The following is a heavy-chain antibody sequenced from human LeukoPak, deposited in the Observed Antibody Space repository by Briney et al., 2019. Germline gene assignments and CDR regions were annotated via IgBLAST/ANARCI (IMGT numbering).Heavy chain of an antibody. CDR3: AKVIVRYFDNEDY. V-gene: IGHV3-23*01. Sequence: GGSLRLSCAASGFTFSSYAMSWVRQAPGKGLEWVSAISGSGGSTYYADSVKGQFTISRDNSKNTLYLQMNSLRAEDTAVYYCAKVIVRYFDNEDYWGQGTLVTVSS. D-gene: IGHD3-9*01. J-gene: IGHJ4*02. CDR1: GFTFSSYA. CDR2: ISGSGGST.